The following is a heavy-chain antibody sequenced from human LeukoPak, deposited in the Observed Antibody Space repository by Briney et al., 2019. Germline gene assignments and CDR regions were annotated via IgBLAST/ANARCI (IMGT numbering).Heavy chain of an antibody. CDR2: ISWNSGSI. J-gene: IGHJ1*01. CDR3: AKGPHFGVIAAAGYFQH. D-gene: IGHD6-13*01. CDR1: GFTFDDYA. V-gene: IGHV3-9*01. Sequence: GGSLRLSCAASGFTFDDYAMHWVRQAPGKGLEWVSGISWNSGSIGYADSVKGRFTISRDNAKNSLYLQMNSLRAEDTALYYCAKGPHFGVIAAAGYFQHWGQGTLVTVSS.